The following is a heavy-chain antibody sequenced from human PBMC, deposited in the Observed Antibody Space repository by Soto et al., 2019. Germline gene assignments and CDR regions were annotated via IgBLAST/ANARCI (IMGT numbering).Heavy chain of an antibody. CDR3: AKSGATVNLYKNR. D-gene: IGHD1-26*01. J-gene: IGHJ5*02. Sequence: EVQVLESGGGLVQPGGSLRLSCAASGFAFSSYAMSWVRQAPGKGLERVSSISGRGDFTYYADSVRGRFTVSRDNSMDTLSLQMNGLRVEDTAIYHCAKSGATVNLYKNRWGQGTLVT. CDR1: GFAFSSYA. CDR2: ISGRGDFT. V-gene: IGHV3-23*01.